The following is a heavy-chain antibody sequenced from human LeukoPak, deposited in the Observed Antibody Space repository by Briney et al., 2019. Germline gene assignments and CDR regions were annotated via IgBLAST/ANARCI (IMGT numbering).Heavy chain of an antibody. CDR1: GYTLTELS. D-gene: IGHD6-13*01. Sequence: ASVKDSCKVSGYTLTELSMHWVRQARGKGREWMGGFDPEDGETIYAQKFQGRVTMTEDTSTDTAYMELSGLRSEDTAVYYCATDGIAAAGTAPLFWGQGTLVTVSS. CDR2: FDPEDGET. V-gene: IGHV1-24*01. J-gene: IGHJ4*02. CDR3: ATDGIAAAGTAPLF.